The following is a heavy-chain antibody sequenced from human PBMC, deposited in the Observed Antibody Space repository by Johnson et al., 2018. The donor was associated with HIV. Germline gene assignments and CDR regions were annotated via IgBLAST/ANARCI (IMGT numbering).Heavy chain of an antibody. V-gene: IGHV3-30-3*01. CDR2: ISYDGSNK. Sequence: QVQLVESGGGVVQPGRSLRLSCAASGFTFSSYAMHWVRQAPGKGLEWVAVISYDGSNKYYADSVKGRFTISRDNSKSTLYLQIHSLRADDSGVYFCARDAHRGMAGTWDAFDIWGQGTMVTVSS. J-gene: IGHJ3*02. CDR3: ARDAHRGMAGTWDAFDI. D-gene: IGHD6-19*01. CDR1: GFTFSSYA.